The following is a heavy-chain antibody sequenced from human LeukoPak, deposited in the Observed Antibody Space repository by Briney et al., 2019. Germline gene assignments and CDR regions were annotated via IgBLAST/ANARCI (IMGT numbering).Heavy chain of an antibody. CDR2: ISSSSSTI. V-gene: IGHV3-48*04. D-gene: IGHD1-26*01. J-gene: IGHJ6*02. CDR3: AREGGNYDLDV. CDR1: GFTFSSYS. Sequence: GGSLRLSCAASGFTFSSYSMNWVRQAPGKGLEWVSYISSSSSTIYYADSVKGRFTISRDNAKKSLYLQMNSLRADDTAIYYCAREGGNYDLDVWGQGTTVTVSS.